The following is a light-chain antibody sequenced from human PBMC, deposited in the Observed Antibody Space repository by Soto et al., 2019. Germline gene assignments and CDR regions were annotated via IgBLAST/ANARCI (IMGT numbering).Light chain of an antibody. CDR2: LGS. Sequence: DLVMTQSPLSLPVTPGEPASISCRSSQSLLHSNGYNYLDWYLQKPGQSPQLLVYLGSNRASGVPDRFSGCGSGTDFTLKISRVEAEDVGVYYCVLALQTWTFGQGTKVEIK. J-gene: IGKJ1*01. CDR1: QSLLHSNGYNY. V-gene: IGKV2-28*01. CDR3: VLALQTWT.